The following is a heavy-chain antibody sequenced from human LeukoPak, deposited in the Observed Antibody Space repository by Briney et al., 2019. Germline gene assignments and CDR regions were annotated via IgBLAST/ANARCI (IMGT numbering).Heavy chain of an antibody. CDR3: ASDFSY. V-gene: IGHV4-4*07. CDR1: GGXISTYY. CDR2: IYTSGST. Sequence: SETLSLTCTVSGGXISTYYCNWIRQPAGKGLEWIGLIYTSGSTNYNPSLKSRVTMSLDTSKNQFSLRLSSATAADTAIYYCASDFSYWGHGTLVTVSS. J-gene: IGHJ4*01.